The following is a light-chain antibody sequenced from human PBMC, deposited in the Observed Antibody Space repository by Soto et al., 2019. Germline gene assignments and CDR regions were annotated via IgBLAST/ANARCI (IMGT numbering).Light chain of an antibody. CDR2: LGS. CDR1: QSLLHSNGYNY. Sequence: DLVMTQSPLSLPVTPGEPASISCRSSQSLLHSNGYNYLDWYLQKPGQSPQLLIYLGSNRASRVPDRLSGSGSGTDFTLKISRVEAEDVGVYYCMQGIQPFKTFGEGTKVEIK. J-gene: IGKJ1*01. V-gene: IGKV2-28*01. CDR3: MQGIQPFKT.